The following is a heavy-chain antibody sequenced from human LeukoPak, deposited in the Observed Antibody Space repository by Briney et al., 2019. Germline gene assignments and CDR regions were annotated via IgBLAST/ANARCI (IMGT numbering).Heavy chain of an antibody. CDR2: LSGSGDGQ. D-gene: IGHD1-14*01. V-gene: IGHV3-23*01. J-gene: IGHJ5*02. CDR3: AKGSRCPSGLSSWFDP. CDR1: GFTFTNYG. Sequence: GGSLRLSCSASGFTFTNYGMSWVRQAPGKGLEWVSGLSGSGDGQFYADSVEGRFTISRDISKNIWYLQMDSLRAEDTAVYYCAKGSRCPSGLSSWFDPRGQGTLVAVSS.